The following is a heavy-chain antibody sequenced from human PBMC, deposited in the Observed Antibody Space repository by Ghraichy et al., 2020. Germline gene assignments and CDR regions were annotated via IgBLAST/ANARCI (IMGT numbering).Heavy chain of an antibody. V-gene: IGHV3-74*01. CDR1: GFTFSSYW. CDR2: INSDGSST. D-gene: IGHD1-26*01. J-gene: IGHJ4*02. Sequence: GGSLRLSCAASGFTFSSYWMHWVRQAPGKGLVWVSRINSDGSSTSYADSVKGRFTISRDNAKNTLYLQMNSLRAEDTAVYYCARVAMWELLGDYWGQGTLVTVSS. CDR3: ARVAMWELLGDY.